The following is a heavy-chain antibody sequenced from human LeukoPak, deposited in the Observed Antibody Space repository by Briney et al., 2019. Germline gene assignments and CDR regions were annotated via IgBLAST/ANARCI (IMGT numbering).Heavy chain of an antibody. CDR3: AKATRGVNWFDP. V-gene: IGHV3-66*01. CDR1: GFTVSSDY. CDR2: IYSGGST. D-gene: IGHD3-10*01. Sequence: GGSLRLSCAASGFTVSSDYMSWVRQAPGKGLEWVSVIYSGGSTYYADSVKGRFTISRDNSKNTLYLQMNSLRAEDTAVYYCAKATRGVNWFDPWGQGTLVTVSS. J-gene: IGHJ5*02.